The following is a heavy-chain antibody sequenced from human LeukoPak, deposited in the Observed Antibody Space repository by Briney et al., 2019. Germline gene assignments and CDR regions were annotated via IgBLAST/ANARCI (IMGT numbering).Heavy chain of an antibody. CDR2: IYYSGST. J-gene: IGHJ6*02. Sequence: SETLSLTCTVSGGSISSYYWSWIRQPPGKGLEWIGYIYYSGSTNYNPSLKSRVTISVDTSKNQFSLKLSSVTAADTAVYYCARDPTSCGYYYYYGMDVWGQGTTVTVSS. D-gene: IGHD1-1*01. V-gene: IGHV4-59*01. CDR3: ARDPTSCGYYYYYGMDV. CDR1: GGSISSYY.